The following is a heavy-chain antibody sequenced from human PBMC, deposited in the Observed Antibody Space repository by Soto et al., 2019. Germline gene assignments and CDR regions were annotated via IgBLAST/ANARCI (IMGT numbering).Heavy chain of an antibody. D-gene: IGHD6-13*01. V-gene: IGHV3-23*01. J-gene: IGHJ4*02. CDR3: AKDQGSSWYEIDY. CDR1: GFTFSNNA. CDR2: ISGSGGST. Sequence: EVQLLESGGGLVQPGGSLSLSFAASGFTFSNNAVPWVRQAPGKGLEWVSTISGSGGSTYYADSVKGRFTISRDNSKNTLYLQMNSLRAEDTAVYYCAKDQGSSWYEIDYWGQGTLVTVSS.